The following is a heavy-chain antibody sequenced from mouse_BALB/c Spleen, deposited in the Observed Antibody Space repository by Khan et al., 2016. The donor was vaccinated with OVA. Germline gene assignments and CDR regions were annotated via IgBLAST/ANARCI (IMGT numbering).Heavy chain of an antibody. CDR3: ALIYHYGSWFDN. CDR2: IDPYNGGT. J-gene: IGHJ2*01. D-gene: IGHD1-1*01. CDR1: GYSFTDYN. V-gene: IGHV1S135*01. Sequence: EVQLQQSGPELVEPGASVKVSCKASGYSFTDYNMFWVKQSLGKSLEWIGYIDPYNGGTNYNQKFMGKATLTVDKSSSTAFMHLNSLTSEDSAVYYCALIYHYGSWFDNWGQGTTLTVSS.